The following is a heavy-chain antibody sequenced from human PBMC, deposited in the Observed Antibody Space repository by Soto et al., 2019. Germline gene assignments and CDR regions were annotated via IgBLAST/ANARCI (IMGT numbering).Heavy chain of an antibody. D-gene: IGHD3-9*01. J-gene: IGHJ3*02. CDR2: TYYRSKWYN. CDR3: ARDHFYYDILTGYYPMSPFDS. V-gene: IGHV6-1*01. CDR1: GDSVSSNSAA. Sequence: PSQTLSLTCAISGDSVSSNSAAWNWIRQSPSRGLEWLGRTYYRSKWYNDYAVSVKSRITINPDTSKNQFSLQLNSVTPEDTAVYYCARDHFYYDILTGYYPMSPFDSWGQGTMVTVSS.